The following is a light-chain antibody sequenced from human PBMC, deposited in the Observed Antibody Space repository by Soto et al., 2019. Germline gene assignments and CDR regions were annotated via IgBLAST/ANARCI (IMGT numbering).Light chain of an antibody. J-gene: IGKJ1*01. CDR1: QGISSY. CDR2: AAS. V-gene: IGKV1-39*01. Sequence: DIQLTQSPSFLSASVGAGSTITSGASQGISSYLAWYKQKPGKAPKLLIYAASNLQSGVPSRFSGSGSGTDFTLTISSLQSEDFATYHCQQSYSAPLTFGQGTKVDIK. CDR3: QQSYSAPLT.